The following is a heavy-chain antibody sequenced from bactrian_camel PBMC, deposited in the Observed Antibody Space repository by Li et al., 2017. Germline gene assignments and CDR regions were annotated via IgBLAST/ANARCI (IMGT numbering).Heavy chain of an antibody. CDR3: ALQRSNGASYCYLDPVWEYAY. CDR1: GHIFSTYC. J-gene: IGHJ4*01. Sequence: VQLVESGGGSVRAGGSLRLSCVVPGHIFSTYCMAWFRQAPGKEREGVAVIDRSGSTTYADSVKGRFTISKDNQQNILYLQINNLKPEDTAMYYCALQRSNGASYCYLDPVWEYAYWGQGTQVTVS. D-gene: IGHD2*01. V-gene: IGHV3S53*01. CDR2: IDRSGST.